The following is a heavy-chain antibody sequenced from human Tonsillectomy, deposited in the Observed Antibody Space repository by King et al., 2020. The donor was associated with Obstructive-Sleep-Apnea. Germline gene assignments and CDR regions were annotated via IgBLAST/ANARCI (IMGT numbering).Heavy chain of an antibody. D-gene: IGHD4-17*01. Sequence: VQLVESGGGLVQPGGSLRLSCAASGFTFSSYAMSWVRQAPGKGLEWVSAISGMGGSTYYADSVKGRFTISRDNSKNTLYLQMYSLRAEDTAVYYCSKDYDYGDYGLDYWGQGTLVTVSS. J-gene: IGHJ4*02. CDR1: GFTFSSYA. CDR3: SKDYDYGDYGLDY. V-gene: IGHV3-23*04. CDR2: ISGMGGST.